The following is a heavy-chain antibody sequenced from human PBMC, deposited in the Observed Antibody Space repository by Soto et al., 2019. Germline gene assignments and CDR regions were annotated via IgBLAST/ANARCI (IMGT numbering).Heavy chain of an antibody. D-gene: IGHD3-10*01. CDR3: ATGRGGSGSLTPRVDF. CDR1: GFTFNNYA. CDR2: ISGGGDTT. J-gene: IGHJ4*02. V-gene: IGHV3-23*01. Sequence: EVQLLESGGGLVQPGGSLRLSCAASGFTFNNYAMTWVRQAPGKGLEWVSAISGGGDTTSYADSVKCRFTVSRDGSKNTLYLQMSSLRAEDTALYYCATGRGGSGSLTPRVDFWGQGTLVTVSS.